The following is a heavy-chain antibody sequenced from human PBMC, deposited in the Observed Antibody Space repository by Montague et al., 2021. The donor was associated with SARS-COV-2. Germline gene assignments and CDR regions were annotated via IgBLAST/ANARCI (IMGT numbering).Heavy chain of an antibody. J-gene: IGHJ3*02. V-gene: IGHV4-4*07. CDR1: GGSISSYY. CDR3: ARGALFYDSSGYYPDAFDI. Sequence: SETLSLTCTVSGGSISSYYWNWIRQSAGKGLEWIGRIYTSGSTNYDPSLKSRVTMSVDTSKNQFSLKLSSVTAADTAVYYCARGALFYDSSGYYPDAFDIWGQGTIVTVSS. D-gene: IGHD3-22*01. CDR2: IYTSGST.